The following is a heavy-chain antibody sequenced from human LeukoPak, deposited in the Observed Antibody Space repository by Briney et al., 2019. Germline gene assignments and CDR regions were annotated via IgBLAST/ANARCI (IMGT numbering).Heavy chain of an antibody. V-gene: IGHV4-34*01. CDR3: HMVRGGGYFDY. CDR2: INHSGST. Sequence: SETLSLTCAVYGGSFSAYYWSCIRQSPGKGLEWIGEINHSGSTNYNPPLKSRVTMSVDTSKNQFSLNLTSVTAADTAVYYCHMVRGGGYFDYWGQGTLVTVSS. CDR1: GGSFSAYY. J-gene: IGHJ4*02. D-gene: IGHD3-10*01.